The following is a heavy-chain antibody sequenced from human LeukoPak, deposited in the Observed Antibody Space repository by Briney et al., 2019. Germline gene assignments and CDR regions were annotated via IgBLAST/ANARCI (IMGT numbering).Heavy chain of an antibody. CDR3: ARAPSYSSGWFGY. CDR1: GGSISSSSYY. Sequence: SETLSLTCSVSGGSISSSSYYWGWIRQPPGKGLEWIGSIYYSGSTYYNPSLKSRVTISVDTSKNQFSLKLSSVTAADTAVYYCARAPSYSSGWFGYWGQGSLVTVSS. V-gene: IGHV4-39*07. CDR2: IYYSGST. J-gene: IGHJ5*01. D-gene: IGHD6-19*01.